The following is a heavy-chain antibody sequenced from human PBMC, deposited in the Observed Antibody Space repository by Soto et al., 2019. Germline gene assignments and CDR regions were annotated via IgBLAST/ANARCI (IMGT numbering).Heavy chain of an antibody. D-gene: IGHD6-13*01. J-gene: IGHJ6*02. CDR2: IIPIFGTA. Sequence: GASVKVSCKASGGTFSSYAISWVRQAPGQGLEWMGGIIPIFGTANYAQKFQGRVTITADKSTSTAYMELSSLRSEDTAVYYCARISTAAPTYGMDVWGQGTTVTVSS. V-gene: IGHV1-69*06. CDR3: ARISTAAPTYGMDV. CDR1: GGTFSSYA.